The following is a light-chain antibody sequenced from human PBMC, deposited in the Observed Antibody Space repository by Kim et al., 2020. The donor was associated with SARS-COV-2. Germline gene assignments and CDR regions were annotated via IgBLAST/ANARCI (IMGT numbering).Light chain of an antibody. V-gene: IGKV3-20*01. CDR1: QTVRSAF. J-gene: IGKJ2*01. CDR2: NVS. CDR3: QLYGSSPPGYS. Sequence: PGERATLSCRTSQTVRSAFLGWYQQKPGQAPRVLIYNVSTRATGIPDRFSGSASGTDFTLTVSRLEPEDFAVYYCQLYGSSPPGYSFGQGTKLEI.